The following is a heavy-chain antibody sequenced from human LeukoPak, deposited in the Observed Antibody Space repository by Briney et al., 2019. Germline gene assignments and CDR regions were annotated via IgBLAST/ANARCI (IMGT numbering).Heavy chain of an antibody. V-gene: IGHV4-34*01. CDR1: GGSFSGYY. CDR2: INHSGST. Sequence: SETLSLTCAVYGGSFSGYYWSWIRQPPGKGLEWIGEINHSGSTNYNPSLKSRVTISVDTSKNQFSLKLSSVTAADTAVYYCARGNHPYYYDSSGYYDWWYWGQGTLVTVSS. D-gene: IGHD3-22*01. J-gene: IGHJ4*02. CDR3: ARGNHPYYYDSSGYYDWWY.